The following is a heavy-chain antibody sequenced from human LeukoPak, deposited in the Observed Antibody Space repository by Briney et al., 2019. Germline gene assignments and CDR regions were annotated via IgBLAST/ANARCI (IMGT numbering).Heavy chain of an antibody. V-gene: IGHV3-21*01. D-gene: IGHD1-26*01. CDR3: AKDLEVGATPIDY. J-gene: IGHJ4*02. Sequence: GGSLRLSCAASGFTFSSYSMNWVRQAPGKGLEWVSSISSSSSYIYYADSVKGRFTISRDNAKNSLYLQMNSLRAEDTAVYYCAKDLEVGATPIDYWGQGTLVTVSS. CDR1: GFTFSSYS. CDR2: ISSSSSYI.